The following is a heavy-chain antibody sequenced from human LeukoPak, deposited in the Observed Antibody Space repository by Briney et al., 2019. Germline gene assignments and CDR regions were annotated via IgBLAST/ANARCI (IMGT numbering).Heavy chain of an antibody. CDR3: AKDAPDIVVVVAAGYYFDY. CDR1: GFTFSSYA. J-gene: IGHJ4*02. CDR2: ISGSGGST. V-gene: IGHV3-23*01. D-gene: IGHD2-15*01. Sequence: GGSLRLSCAASGFTFSSYAMSWVRQAPGTGLEWVSAISGSGGSTYYADSVKSRFTISTDNSKNTLYLQMNSLRAEDTAVYYCAKDAPDIVVVVAAGYYFDYWGQGTLVTVSS.